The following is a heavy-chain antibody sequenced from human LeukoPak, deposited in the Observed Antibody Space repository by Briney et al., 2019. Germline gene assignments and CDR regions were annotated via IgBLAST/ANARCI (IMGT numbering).Heavy chain of an antibody. V-gene: IGHV1-8*01. CDR3: ARGIPAAAGGNWFDP. CDR2: MNPNSGNT. Sequence: ASVKVSCKASGYTFTSYDINWVRQATGQGLEWMGWMNPNSGNTDYAQKFQGRGTMTSDTSISTAYMELSSLRSEDTAVYYCARGIPAAAGGNWFDPWGQGTLVTVSS. D-gene: IGHD6-25*01. CDR1: GYTFTSYD. J-gene: IGHJ5*02.